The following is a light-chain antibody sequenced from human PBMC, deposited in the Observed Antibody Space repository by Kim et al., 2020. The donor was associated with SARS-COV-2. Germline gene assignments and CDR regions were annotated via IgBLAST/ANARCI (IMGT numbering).Light chain of an antibody. CDR2: AAS. CDR3: QQSHSFPLT. V-gene: IGKV1-12*01. J-gene: IGKJ4*01. CDR1: QDISNW. Sequence: DIQMTQSPSSVSASVGDKVTITCRASQDISNWLAWYQQKPGRAPKLLIYAASSLQPGVPSRFNGTGSGTDFSLTLSSLQADDFGTYFCQQSHSFPLTFGGGTKVEIK.